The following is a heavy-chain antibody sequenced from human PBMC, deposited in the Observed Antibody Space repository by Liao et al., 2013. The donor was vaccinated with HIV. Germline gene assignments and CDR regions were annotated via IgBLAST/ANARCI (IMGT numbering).Heavy chain of an antibody. D-gene: IGHD4-11*01. CDR3: ARDYARLQSHLFDF. V-gene: IGHV4-39*06. CDR1: GSVDSNNFY. CDR2: VYYDGTT. J-gene: IGHJ4*02. Sequence: RLQLQESGPGLVKPSETLSLTCAVSGSVDSNNFYWGWIRQSPGKGLEWIGDVYYDGTTKYNPSLASRLTISLDTSKNQFSLHLRSVTAADTARYFCARDYARLQSHLFDFWGQGLLVTVSS.